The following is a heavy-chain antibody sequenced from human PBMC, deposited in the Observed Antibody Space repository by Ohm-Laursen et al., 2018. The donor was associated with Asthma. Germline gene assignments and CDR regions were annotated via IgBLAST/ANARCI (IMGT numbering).Heavy chain of an antibody. D-gene: IGHD6-19*01. CDR2: VNPNSGGT. Sequence: GASVKVSCKASGYTFTGYYMHWVRQAPGQGLEWMGRVNPNSGGTNYAQKFQGWVTMTRDTSISTAYMELSRLRSDDTAVYYCARDLSSGWYYFDYWGQGTLVTVSS. CDR1: GYTFTGYY. CDR3: ARDLSSGWYYFDY. J-gene: IGHJ4*02. V-gene: IGHV1-2*04.